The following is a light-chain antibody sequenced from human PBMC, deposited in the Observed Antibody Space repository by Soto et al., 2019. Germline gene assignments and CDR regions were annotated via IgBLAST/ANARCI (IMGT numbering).Light chain of an antibody. J-gene: IGKJ1*01. CDR1: QAIRND. CDR2: AAS. Sequence: DIQMTQSPSSLSASVGDRVTITCRASQAIRNDLGWYQQKPAKAPKRLIYAASSLQSGVPSRFSGSGSVTEFTLTISSLQPEDSATYYCLQHNTYPRTFGQGTKVEIK. V-gene: IGKV1-17*01. CDR3: LQHNTYPRT.